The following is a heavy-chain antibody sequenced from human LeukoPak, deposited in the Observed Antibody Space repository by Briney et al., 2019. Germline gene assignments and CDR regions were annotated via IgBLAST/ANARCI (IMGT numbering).Heavy chain of an antibody. CDR3: ARGGPPGYYYDYYMDV. Sequence: SETLSLTCTVSGGSISSYYWSWIRQTPGKGLEWVGYIYYSGSTNFNPSLKSRVTISVDTSKNQFSLKMSSVTAADTAVYFCARGGPPGYYYDYYMDVWGKGTTVTISS. CDR1: GGSISSYY. J-gene: IGHJ6*03. CDR2: IYYSGST. V-gene: IGHV4-59*01.